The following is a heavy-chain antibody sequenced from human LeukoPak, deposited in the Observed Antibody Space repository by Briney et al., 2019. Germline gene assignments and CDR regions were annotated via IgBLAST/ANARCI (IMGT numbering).Heavy chain of an antibody. V-gene: IGHV3-21*01. D-gene: IGHD2-2*01. CDR2: ISSSSSYI. CDR3: ARDWSSVDY. J-gene: IGHJ4*02. Sequence: GGSLRLSCAASGFTFSSYSMNWVRQAPGKGLEWVSSISSSSSYIYSADSVKGRFTISRDDAKNSLYLQMNSLRAEDTAVYYCARDWSSVDYWGQGTLVTVSS. CDR1: GFTFSSYS.